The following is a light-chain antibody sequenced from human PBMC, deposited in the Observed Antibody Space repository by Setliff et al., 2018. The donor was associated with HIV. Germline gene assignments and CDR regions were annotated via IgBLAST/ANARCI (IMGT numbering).Light chain of an antibody. CDR3: GTYTTSSAYV. J-gene: IGLJ1*01. Sequence: SALTQPASVSGSPGQSITISCTGTSSDIGSYNFVSWYQQHPGKAPKLMIFDVTRRPSGDSDHFSGSKSSHTASLSIPGLQTEDGADYYCGTYTTSSAYVFGTGTKVIVL. V-gene: IGLV2-14*03. CDR1: SSDIGSYNF. CDR2: DVT.